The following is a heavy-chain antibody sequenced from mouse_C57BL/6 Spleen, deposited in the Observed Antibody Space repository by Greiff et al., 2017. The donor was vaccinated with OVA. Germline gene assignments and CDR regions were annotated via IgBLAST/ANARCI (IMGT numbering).Heavy chain of an antibody. Sequence: QVQLQQSGAELVKPGASVKMSCKASGYTFTSYWITWVKQRPGQGLEWIGDIYPGSGSTNYNEKFKSKATLTVDTSSSTAYMQLSSLTSEDSAVYYCARDYGSSPYYYAMDYWGQGTSVTVSS. V-gene: IGHV1-55*01. CDR1: GYTFTSYW. D-gene: IGHD1-1*01. CDR2: IYPGSGST. J-gene: IGHJ4*01. CDR3: ARDYGSSPYYYAMDY.